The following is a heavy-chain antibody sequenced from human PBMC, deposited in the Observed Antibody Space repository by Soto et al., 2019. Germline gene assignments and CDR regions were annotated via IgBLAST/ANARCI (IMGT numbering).Heavy chain of an antibody. J-gene: IGHJ4*02. CDR1: GYTFTSYG. CDR2: ISAYNANT. D-gene: IGHD2-8*01. Sequence: QVQLVQSGAEVKKPGASVKVSCKASGYTFTSYGISWVRQAPGQGLEWMGWISAYNANTNYAQKLQGRVTMTTDTSTSTAYMELRSLRSDDTAVYYCARGSAYCTNGVCFLAHFDYWGQGTLVTVSS. V-gene: IGHV1-18*01. CDR3: ARGSAYCTNGVCFLAHFDY.